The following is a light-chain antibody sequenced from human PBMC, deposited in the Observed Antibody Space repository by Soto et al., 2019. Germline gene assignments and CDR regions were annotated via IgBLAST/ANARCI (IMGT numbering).Light chain of an antibody. V-gene: IGLV2-14*03. CDR1: SSDVGGYNY. CDR2: DVS. Sequence: QSALTQPASVSGSPGQSITISRTGTSSDVGGYNYVSWYQQHPGKVPRLMIYDVSNRPSGVSYRFSGSKSGNTASLTISGLQTEDKAHYYCSSYTTSTTSWVFGGRTKLTVL. J-gene: IGLJ3*02. CDR3: SSYTTSTTSWV.